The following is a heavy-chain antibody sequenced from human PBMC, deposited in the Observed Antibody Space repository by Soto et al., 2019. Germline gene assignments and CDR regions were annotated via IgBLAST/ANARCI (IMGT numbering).Heavy chain of an antibody. CDR1: GGTFSTYA. Sequence: SVKVSCKTSGGTFSTYAIYWVRQAPGQGLEWMGAIIPLFGTADYAQKFQGRVTITADESTSTASLKLSSVTAADTAVYYCARQTATRELIDYWGQGTLVTVSS. CDR3: ARQTATRELIDY. J-gene: IGHJ4*02. CDR2: IIPLFGTA. D-gene: IGHD5-18*01. V-gene: IGHV1-69*13.